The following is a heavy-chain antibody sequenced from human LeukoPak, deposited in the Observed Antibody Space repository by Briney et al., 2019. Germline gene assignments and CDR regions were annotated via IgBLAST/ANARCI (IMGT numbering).Heavy chain of an antibody. V-gene: IGHV3-66*02. Sequence: PGGSLRLSCAASGLTVSSNYMSWVRQAPGKGLEWVSVIYSGGSTYYADSVKGRFTISRDNSKNTLYLQMNSLRAEDTAVYYCARGGDGYNYFDYWGQGTLVTVSS. CDR2: IYSGGST. D-gene: IGHD5-24*01. CDR3: ARGGDGYNYFDY. J-gene: IGHJ4*02. CDR1: GLTVSSNY.